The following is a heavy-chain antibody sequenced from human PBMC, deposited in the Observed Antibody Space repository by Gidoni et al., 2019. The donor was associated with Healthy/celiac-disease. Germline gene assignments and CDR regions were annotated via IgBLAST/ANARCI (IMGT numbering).Heavy chain of an antibody. CDR3: ASLRGGYCSSTGCLPSYNWFDP. D-gene: IGHD2-2*01. Sequence: EVQLVQSGAEVTKPGESLKISCKVSGYSFTSYWIGWVRQMPGKGLEWMGIIYPGDSDNRYSPSFQGQVTISADKSISTAYLQWSSLKASDTAMYYCASLRGGYCSSTGCLPSYNWFDPWGQGTLVTVSS. J-gene: IGHJ5*02. CDR1: GYSFTSYW. V-gene: IGHV5-51*03. CDR2: IYPGDSDN.